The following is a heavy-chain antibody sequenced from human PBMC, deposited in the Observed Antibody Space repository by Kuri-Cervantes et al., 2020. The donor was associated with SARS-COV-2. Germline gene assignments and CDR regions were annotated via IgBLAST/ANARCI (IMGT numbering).Heavy chain of an antibody. Sequence: GESLKISCAASGFTFSNFWMSWVRQAPGKGLEWVANIKQDGSEKYYVDSVKGRFSMSRDNAKNSLYLQMSSLRAEDTAVYYCARVDWDLWSGYSGAYNWFDPWGQGTLVTVSS. CDR2: IKQDGSEK. D-gene: IGHD3-3*01. CDR3: ARVDWDLWSGYSGAYNWFDP. CDR1: GFTFSNFW. J-gene: IGHJ5*02. V-gene: IGHV3-7*01.